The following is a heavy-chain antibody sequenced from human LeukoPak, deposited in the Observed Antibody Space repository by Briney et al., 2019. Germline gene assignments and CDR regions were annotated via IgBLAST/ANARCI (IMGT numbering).Heavy chain of an antibody. D-gene: IGHD4-17*01. CDR3: ARADGDYDPHWFDP. CDR2: IKQDGSEK. J-gene: IGHJ5*02. CDR1: GFTFSSYW. V-gene: IGHV3-7*01. Sequence: GGSLRLSCAASGFTFSSYWMSWVRQAPGKGLEWVANIKQDGSEKCYVDSVKGRFTISRDNAKNSLYLQMNSLRAEDTAVYYCARADGDYDPHWFDPWGQGTLVTVSS.